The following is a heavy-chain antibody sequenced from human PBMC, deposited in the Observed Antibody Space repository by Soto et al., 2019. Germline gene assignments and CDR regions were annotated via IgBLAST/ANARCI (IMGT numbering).Heavy chain of an antibody. J-gene: IGHJ4*02. V-gene: IGHV1-8*01. D-gene: IGHD3-10*01. CDR2: INRNSGNM. CDR3: ARGRASGSYGLLDY. CDR1: VNTFPSYD. Sequence: ASVTVSCKASVNTFPSYDINWVRQATGHGLEWMGWINRNSGNMCYAQKFQGRVTRTRDTAIRTAYMEVSMLRSDDTAVYYCARGRASGSYGLLDYWGQGTWVTVSA.